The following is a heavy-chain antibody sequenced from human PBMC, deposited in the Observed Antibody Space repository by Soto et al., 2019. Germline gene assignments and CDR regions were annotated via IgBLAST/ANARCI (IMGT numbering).Heavy chain of an antibody. D-gene: IGHD2-21*02. Sequence: SETRSLTCTVSYGSISVSNVFWGWVRQPPGKGLEWIGRVFSSVSATYNPSLKSRVSISMDTPENRISLKLDSVTAADAGVYFCARDGMTTGDTWGPGTLVTVSS. J-gene: IGHJ4*02. CDR2: VFSSVSA. CDR1: YGSISVSNVF. CDR3: ARDGMTTGDT. V-gene: IGHV4-39*07.